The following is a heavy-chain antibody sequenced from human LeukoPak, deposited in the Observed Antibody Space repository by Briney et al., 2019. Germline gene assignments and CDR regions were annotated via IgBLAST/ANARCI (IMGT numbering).Heavy chain of an antibody. CDR2: TYHTGSM. CDR3: ARERVALGSSWPPGTPWFDP. CDR1: GYSISSGYY. Sequence: SETLSLTCTVSGYSISSGYYWGWIRQPPGKGLEWIGITYHTGSMYYNPSLKSRVIISVDTAKNQFSLKLSSVTAADTAVYYCARERVALGSSWPPGTPWFDPWGQGTLVTVSS. V-gene: IGHV4-38-2*02. J-gene: IGHJ5*02. D-gene: IGHD6-13*01.